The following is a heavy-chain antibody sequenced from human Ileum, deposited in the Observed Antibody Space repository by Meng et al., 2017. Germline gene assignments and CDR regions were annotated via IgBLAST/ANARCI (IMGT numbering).Heavy chain of an antibody. CDR2: MYYSATT. J-gene: IGHJ4*02. Sequence: SETLSLACTVSAGSISSSAYYWGWIRQPPGKGLEWIGNMYYSATTYYNPSLKSRVTLSVDTSKNQFSLKLTSVTAADTAVYYCARGSGSYGSNLDYWGQGTLVTVSS. CDR3: ARGSGSYGSNLDY. CDR1: AGSISSSAYY. D-gene: IGHD1-26*01. V-gene: IGHV4-39*07.